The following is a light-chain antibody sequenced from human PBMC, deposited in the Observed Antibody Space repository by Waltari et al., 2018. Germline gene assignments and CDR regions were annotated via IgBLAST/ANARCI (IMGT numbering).Light chain of an antibody. CDR3: SSYTSSSTLEVV. CDR2: DVS. CDR1: SSDVGGYHY. J-gene: IGLJ2*01. V-gene: IGLV2-14*03. Sequence: QSALTQPASVSGSPGQSITISCTGTSSDVGGYHYVSWYQQHPGKAPKLLIYDVSNRPSGVSNRFSGSKSGNTASLTISGLQAEDEADYYCSSYTSSSTLEVVFGGGTKLTVL.